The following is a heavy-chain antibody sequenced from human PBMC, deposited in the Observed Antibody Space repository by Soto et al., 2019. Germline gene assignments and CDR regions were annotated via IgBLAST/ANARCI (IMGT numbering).Heavy chain of an antibody. CDR3: ARVRFRSSPDLDP. CDR1: VYAFTVYH. D-gene: IGHD6-6*01. Sequence: SVKTSSRTPVYAFTVYHLHPVRQAPGQGLEWMGWIRPDSGDINYAPDFQGRVTMTRDTSISTAYMEMNNLRSDDTAVYYCARVRFRSSPDLDPWRGGTLVSLSS. V-gene: IGHV1-2*02. J-gene: IGHJ5*02. CDR2: IRPDSGDI.